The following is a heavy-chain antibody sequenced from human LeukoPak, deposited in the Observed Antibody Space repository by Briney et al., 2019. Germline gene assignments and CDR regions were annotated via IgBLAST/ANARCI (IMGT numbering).Heavy chain of an antibody. J-gene: IGHJ6*03. Sequence: PSETRSLTCAVYGGSFSGYYWSWIRQPPGKGLEWIGEINHSGSTNYNPSLKSRVTISVDTSKNQFSLKLSSVTAADTAVYYCARGRLQRYYYYYMDVWGKGTTVTVSS. D-gene: IGHD5-24*01. CDR3: ARGRLQRYYYYYMDV. V-gene: IGHV4-34*01. CDR1: GGSFSGYY. CDR2: INHSGST.